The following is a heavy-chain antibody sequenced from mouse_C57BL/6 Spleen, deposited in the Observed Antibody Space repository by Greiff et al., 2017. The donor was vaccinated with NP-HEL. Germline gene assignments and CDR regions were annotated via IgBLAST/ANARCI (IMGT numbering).Heavy chain of an antibody. V-gene: IGHV1-4*01. CDR1: GYTFTSYT. Sequence: VQLQQSGAELARPGASVKMSCKASGYTFTSYTMHWVKQRPGQGLEWIGYINPSSGYTKYNQKFKDKATLTADKSSSTAYMQPSSLTSEDSAVYYCARYSNYDYAMDYWGQGTSVTVAS. CDR3: ARYSNYDYAMDY. CDR2: INPSSGYT. J-gene: IGHJ4*01. D-gene: IGHD2-5*01.